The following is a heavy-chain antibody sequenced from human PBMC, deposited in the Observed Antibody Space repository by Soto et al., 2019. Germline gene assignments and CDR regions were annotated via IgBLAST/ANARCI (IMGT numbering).Heavy chain of an antibody. CDR1: GGTFSSYA. V-gene: IGHV1-69*06. Sequence: SSVQVSCKASGGTFSSYAISWVRQAPGQGLEWMGGIIPIFGTANYAQKFQGRVTITADKSTSTAYMELSSLRSEDTAVDYCAGGEVGAFDIWGQGKMVTVSS. CDR3: AGGEVGAFDI. CDR2: IIPIFGTA. D-gene: IGHD2-2*01. J-gene: IGHJ3*02.